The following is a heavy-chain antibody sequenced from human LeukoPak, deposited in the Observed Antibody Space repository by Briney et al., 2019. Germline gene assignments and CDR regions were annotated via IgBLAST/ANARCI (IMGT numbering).Heavy chain of an antibody. CDR3: AKGASIVVVPAALDY. CDR2: IVGDGGST. CDR1: GFTFSSYA. Sequence: PGGSLRLSCAASGFTFSSYAMSWVRQAPGKGLEWVSGIVGDGGSTYYAESVKGRFTISRDNSKNTLYLQMNSLRAEDTAVYYCAKGASIVVVPAALDYWGQGTLVTVSS. V-gene: IGHV3-23*01. J-gene: IGHJ4*02. D-gene: IGHD2-2*01.